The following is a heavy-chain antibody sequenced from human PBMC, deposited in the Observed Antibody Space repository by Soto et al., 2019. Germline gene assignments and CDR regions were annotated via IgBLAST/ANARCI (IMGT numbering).Heavy chain of an antibody. V-gene: IGHV1-8*01. CDR3: ARMHQLGSWYYYYYGIDV. D-gene: IGHD6-13*01. CDR1: GYTFTSYD. Sequence: ASVKVSCKASGYTFTSYDINWVRQATGQGLEWTGWMNPNSGNTGYAQKLQGRVTMTRHTSISTAYMKLIRLRSEDTAVHYCARMHQLGSWYYYYYGIDVWGQGTTVTVSS. J-gene: IGHJ6*02. CDR2: MNPNSGNT.